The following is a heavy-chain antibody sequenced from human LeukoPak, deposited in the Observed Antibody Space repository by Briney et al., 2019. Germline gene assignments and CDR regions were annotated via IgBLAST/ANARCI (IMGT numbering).Heavy chain of an antibody. Sequence: GRSLRLSCAASGFTFSSYAMHWVRQAPGKGLEWVAVISYDGSNKYYADSVKGRFTISRDNSKNSLYLQMNSLRAEDTAVYYCARDAITTYYYDSSGPFQHWGQGTPVTVSS. CDR3: ARDAITTYYYDSSGPFQH. V-gene: IGHV3-30*04. CDR1: GFTFSSYA. J-gene: IGHJ1*01. CDR2: ISYDGSNK. D-gene: IGHD3-22*01.